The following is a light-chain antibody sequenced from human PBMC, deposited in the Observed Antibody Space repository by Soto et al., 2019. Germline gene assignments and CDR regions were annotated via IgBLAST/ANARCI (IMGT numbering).Light chain of an antibody. CDR3: QQYDTYSIYT. CDR1: QSIGTW. J-gene: IGKJ2*01. Sequence: DIQLPQSPSTLSASVGDRVTITCRASQSIGTWLAWYQQKPRKAPQHLIYDASTLESGVPSKFSGSGSGTDVTLFISRQQPDDFGTYYGQQYDTYSIYTFGQGTKLDTK. V-gene: IGKV1-5*01. CDR2: DAS.